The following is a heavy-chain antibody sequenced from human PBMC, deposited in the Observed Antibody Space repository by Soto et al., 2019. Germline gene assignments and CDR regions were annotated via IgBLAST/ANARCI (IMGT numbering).Heavy chain of an antibody. CDR1: GGSISSGGYY. Sequence: SETLSLTCTVSGGSISSGGYYWSWIRQHPGKGLEWIGYIYYSGSTYYNPSLKSRVTISVDTSKNQFSLKLSSVTAADTAVYYCARGRGSGSYYNGPGYYYYMDVWGKGTTVTVSS. V-gene: IGHV4-31*03. D-gene: IGHD3-10*01. CDR3: ARGRGSGSYYNGPGYYYYMDV. CDR2: IYYSGST. J-gene: IGHJ6*03.